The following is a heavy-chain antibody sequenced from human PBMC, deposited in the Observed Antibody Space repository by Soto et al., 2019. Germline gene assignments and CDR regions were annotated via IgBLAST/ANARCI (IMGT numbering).Heavy chain of an antibody. CDR2: ISGRGYTI. J-gene: IGHJ4*02. Sequence: PGGSLRLSCVASGFTFSDYVMSWIRQAPGKGLEWVSHISGRGYTIYYADSVKGRFTISRDNAKNSLYLQMNSLRAEDTAVYYCARLPYCSSTSCYLNPIDYWGQGTLVTVSS. CDR3: ARLPYCSSTSCYLNPIDY. CDR1: GFTFSDYV. D-gene: IGHD2-2*01. V-gene: IGHV3-11*01.